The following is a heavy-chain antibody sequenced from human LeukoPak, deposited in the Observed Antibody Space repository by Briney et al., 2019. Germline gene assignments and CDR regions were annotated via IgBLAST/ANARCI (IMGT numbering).Heavy chain of an antibody. CDR1: GYTFTSYG. CDR2: LSAYNGNT. J-gene: IGHJ4*02. CDR3: ARYCGGDCYLMRDFDY. D-gene: IGHD2-21*02. V-gene: IGHV1-18*01. Sequence: ASVKVSCKASGYTFTSYGISWVRQAPGQGLEWMGWLSAYNGNTNYAQKLQGRVTMTTDTSTSTAYMELRSLRSDDTAVYYCARYCGGDCYLMRDFDYWGQGTLVTVSS.